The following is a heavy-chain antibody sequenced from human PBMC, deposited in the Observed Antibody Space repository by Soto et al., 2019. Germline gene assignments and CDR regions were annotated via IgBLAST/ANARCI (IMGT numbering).Heavy chain of an antibody. CDR1: GFTVSSKY. V-gene: IGHV3-66*01. D-gene: IGHD1-26*01. CDR3: ARGGGRDLGGAYCFDS. J-gene: IGHJ4*02. Sequence: EVQLVESGGGLVQPGGSLRLSCAASGFTVSSKYMNWVRQAPGKGLEWVSVLYSGGTTYYADSVKGRFIISRDNSKNTLYLQMNSLRAEDTAVYYCARGGGRDLGGAYCFDSWGQGTLVTVSS. CDR2: LYSGGTT.